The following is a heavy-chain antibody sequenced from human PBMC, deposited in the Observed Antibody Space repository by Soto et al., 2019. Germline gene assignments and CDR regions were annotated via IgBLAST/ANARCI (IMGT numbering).Heavy chain of an antibody. Sequence: GGSLRLSCAASGFTFSSYSMNWVRQAPGKGLEWVSSISSSSSYIYYADSVKGRFTISRDNAKNSLYLQMNSLRAEDTAVYYCARDDLVEWLPSYYYYGMDVWGQGTTVTVSS. CDR2: ISSSSSYI. V-gene: IGHV3-21*01. CDR1: GFTFSSYS. CDR3: ARDDLVEWLPSYYYYGMDV. D-gene: IGHD3-3*01. J-gene: IGHJ6*02.